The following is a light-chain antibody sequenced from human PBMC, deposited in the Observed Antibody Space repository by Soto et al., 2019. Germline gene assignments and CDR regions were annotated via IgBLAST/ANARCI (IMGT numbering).Light chain of an antibody. CDR2: GKN. Sequence: QSVLTQPPSVSGAPGQRVTISCTGTSSNIGAGYDVHWYQQFPGTAPKLLIYGKNSRPSGVPDRFSGSKSGTSASLAITALQTEDEADYYCQSYDNSLSGSWVFGGGTQLTV. V-gene: IGLV1-40*01. CDR3: QSYDNSLSGSWV. J-gene: IGLJ3*02. CDR1: SSNIGAGYD.